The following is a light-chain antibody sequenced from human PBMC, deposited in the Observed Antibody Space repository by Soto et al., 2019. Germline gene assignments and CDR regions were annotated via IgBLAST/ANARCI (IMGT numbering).Light chain of an antibody. CDR3: QQRSNWPLT. CDR2: GTS. V-gene: IGKV3D-20*02. CDR1: QSVSSNY. Sequence: ENVLTQSPGTLSLSPGERATLSCRASQSVSSNYLAWYQQRPGQAPRLLIYGTSNRATGIPDRFSGSGSGTDFTLTISRLEPEDFAVYYCQQRSNWPLTFGGGTKVEIK. J-gene: IGKJ4*01.